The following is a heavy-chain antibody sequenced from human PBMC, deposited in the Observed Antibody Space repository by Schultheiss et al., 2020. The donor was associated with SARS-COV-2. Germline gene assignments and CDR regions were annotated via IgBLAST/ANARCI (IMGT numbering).Heavy chain of an antibody. J-gene: IGHJ5*02. CDR2: IYSSGST. CDR1: GGSINSYY. D-gene: IGHD1-7*01. V-gene: IGHV4-4*07. Sequence: SETLSLTCAVSGGSINSYYWSWIRQPAGEGLEWIGRIYSSGSTYYNPSLKSRVTISVDRSKNQFSLKLSSVTAADTAVYYCARVSRTSWFDPWGQGTLVTVSS. CDR3: ARVSRTSWFDP.